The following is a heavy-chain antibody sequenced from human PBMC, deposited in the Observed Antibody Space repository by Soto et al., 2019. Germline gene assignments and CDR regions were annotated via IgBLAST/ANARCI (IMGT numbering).Heavy chain of an antibody. CDR1: GFSLNTRGVG. D-gene: IGHD6-6*01. V-gene: IGHV2-5*02. CDR3: AHPCTTSPDDGFDV. J-gene: IGHJ3*01. CDR2: IYWDDDK. Sequence: QITLKESGHTLLQPTQMLTLTCTFSGFSLNTRGVGVGWIRQPPGGALAWLALIYWDDDKRYSPSLRSRLTITKDPSKNQVDLTMPTMEPQDTGTYYCAHPCTTSPDDGFDVWGPGPRVTVAA.